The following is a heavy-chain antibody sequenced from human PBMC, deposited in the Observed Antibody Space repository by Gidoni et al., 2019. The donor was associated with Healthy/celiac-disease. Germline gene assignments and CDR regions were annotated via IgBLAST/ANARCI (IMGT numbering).Heavy chain of an antibody. D-gene: IGHD6-13*01. Sequence: EVQVLESGGGLVQPGGSLRLSCAASGFTFSSNAMSWVRQAPGKGLEWVSAISGSGGSTYYADSVKGRFTISRDNSKNTLYLQMNSLRAEDTAVYYCAKDSSSWYFLSLDYWGQGTLVTVSS. J-gene: IGHJ4*02. V-gene: IGHV3-23*01. CDR1: GFTFSSNA. CDR3: AKDSSSWYFLSLDY. CDR2: ISGSGGST.